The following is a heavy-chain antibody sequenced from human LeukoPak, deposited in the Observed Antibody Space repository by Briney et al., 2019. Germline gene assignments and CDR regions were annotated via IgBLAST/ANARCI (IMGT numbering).Heavy chain of an antibody. V-gene: IGHV3-7*01. CDR3: ARESHATFDY. Sequence: GGSLRLXCADSGFTFSNYWMSWVRQAPGKGLEWVAKMNQDGSEKYYVDSVKGRFTISRDNAKNSLYLQMNSPRAEDTAVYYCARESHATFDYWGQGTLVIVSS. J-gene: IGHJ4*02. D-gene: IGHD1-26*01. CDR1: GFTFSNYW. CDR2: MNQDGSEK.